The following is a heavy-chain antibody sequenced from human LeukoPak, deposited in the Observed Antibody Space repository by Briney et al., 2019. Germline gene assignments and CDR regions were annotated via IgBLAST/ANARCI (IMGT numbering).Heavy chain of an antibody. CDR2: IKGDGSEK. D-gene: IGHD3-22*01. CDR1: GFSFSSYW. J-gene: IGHJ5*02. Sequence: GGSLRLSCTASGFSFSSYWMTWVRQAPGKGLEWVANIKGDGSEKYYVDSVKGRFTISRDNAKNSLHLQMNSLRAEDTAVYYCARHPYDSRGYVTWGQGILVTVSS. CDR3: ARHPYDSRGYVT. V-gene: IGHV3-7*01.